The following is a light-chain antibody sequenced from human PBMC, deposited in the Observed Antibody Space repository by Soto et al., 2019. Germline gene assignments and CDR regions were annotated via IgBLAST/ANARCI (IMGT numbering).Light chain of an antibody. J-gene: IGKJ3*01. CDR2: AAS. Sequence: IVLTQSPGTLSLSPGEGATLSCRAGQSVSNSFLAWYQQKPGQAPRLLIYAASSRATGIPDRFSGSGSGTDFTLTISRLEPEDFALYYCQHYGTSPVFGPGTKVDI. CDR1: QSVSNSF. V-gene: IGKV3-20*01. CDR3: QHYGTSPV.